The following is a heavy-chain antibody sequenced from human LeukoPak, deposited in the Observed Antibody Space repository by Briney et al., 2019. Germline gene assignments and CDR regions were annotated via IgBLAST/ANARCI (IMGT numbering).Heavy chain of an antibody. J-gene: IGHJ4*02. Sequence: PSETLSPTCTVSGGSISSSSYYWGWIRQPPGKGLEWIGSIYYSGSTYYNPSLKSRVTISVDTSKNQFSLKLSSVTAADTAVYYCARLRYDSSGYFDYWGQGTLVTVSS. D-gene: IGHD3-22*01. CDR1: GGSISSSSYY. V-gene: IGHV4-39*01. CDR2: IYYSGST. CDR3: ARLRYDSSGYFDY.